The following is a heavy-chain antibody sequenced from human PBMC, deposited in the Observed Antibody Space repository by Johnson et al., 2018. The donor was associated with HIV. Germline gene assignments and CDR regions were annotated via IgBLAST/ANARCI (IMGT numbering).Heavy chain of an antibody. J-gene: IGHJ3*02. CDR1: GFTFTTYG. D-gene: IGHD2-8*01. V-gene: IGHV3-30*03. Sequence: QVQLVESGGGLVQPGGSLRLSCAASGFTFTTYGMHWVRQAPGKGLEWVAVISYDGSNKYYADSVKGRFTISRDNSKNTLYLLLNSLRAEDTAVYYCARDGDLNRYCSNGVCSDAFDIWGQGTMVTVSS. CDR3: ARDGDLNRYCSNGVCSDAFDI. CDR2: ISYDGSNK.